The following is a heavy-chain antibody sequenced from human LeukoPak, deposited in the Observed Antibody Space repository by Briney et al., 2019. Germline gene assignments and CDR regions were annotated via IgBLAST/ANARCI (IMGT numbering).Heavy chain of an antibody. CDR1: GGSISSRSYY. CDR2: IYHSGST. D-gene: IGHD3-22*01. Sequence: SETLSLTCTVSGGSISSRSYYCGWIRQPPGKGLEWIGSIYHSGSTYYNPSLKSRVTISVDTSKNQFSLKLSSVTAADTAVYYCARGDYDTSGYYYYYYGMDVWGQGTTVTVSS. V-gene: IGHV4-39*01. J-gene: IGHJ6*02. CDR3: ARGDYDTSGYYYYYYGMDV.